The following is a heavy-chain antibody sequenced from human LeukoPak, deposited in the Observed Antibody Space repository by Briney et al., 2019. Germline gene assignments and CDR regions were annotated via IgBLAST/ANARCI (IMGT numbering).Heavy chain of an antibody. CDR2: ISAYNGNT. D-gene: IGHD5-12*01. CDR1: GYTYTTDG. V-gene: IGHV1-18*01. CDR3: ARDTQGGYDLSPFDY. Sequence: ASVKVSCKASGYTYTTDGISWVRQAPGQGLEWMGWISAYNGNTNYAQKLQGRVTMTTDTSTSTAYMELRSLRSDDTAVYYCARDTQGGYDLSPFDYWGQGTLVTVSS. J-gene: IGHJ4*02.